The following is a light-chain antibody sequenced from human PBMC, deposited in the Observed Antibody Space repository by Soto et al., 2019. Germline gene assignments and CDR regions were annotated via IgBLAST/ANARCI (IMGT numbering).Light chain of an antibody. J-gene: IGKJ5*01. Sequence: IVLPQSPATLSVSPGEGATLSCRASQSLSTSLAWYQQKPGQAPRLLIYGASTRATGIPARFSGSGSGTEFTLTISSLQSEDFAVYYCQQYKNWPPITFGQGTRLEI. CDR3: QQYKNWPPIT. CDR1: QSLSTS. V-gene: IGKV3-15*01. CDR2: GAS.